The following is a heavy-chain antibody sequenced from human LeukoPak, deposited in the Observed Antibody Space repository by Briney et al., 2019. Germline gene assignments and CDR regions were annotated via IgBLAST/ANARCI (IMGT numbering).Heavy chain of an antibody. CDR2: INPNNGGT. CDR1: GYTFIVYY. J-gene: IGHJ4*02. Sequence: ASVKVSCKASGYTFIVYYIHWVRQAPGQGLEWMGWINPNNGGTNYAQKFQGRVTMTRDTSSSTAYMELSSLRSEDTAVYYCARTSGRNFDYWGQGTLVTVSS. CDR3: ARTSGRNFDY. V-gene: IGHV1-2*02. D-gene: IGHD1-1*01.